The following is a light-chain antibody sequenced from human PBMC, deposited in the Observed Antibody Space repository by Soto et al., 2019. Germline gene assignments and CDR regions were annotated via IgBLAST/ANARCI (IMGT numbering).Light chain of an antibody. J-gene: IGLJ1*01. CDR1: SSDVGGYNY. CDR2: DVS. V-gene: IGLV2-14*01. Sequence: QAALAQPSCVSGSPGQSIAISCNGTSSDVGGYNYVSWYQQHPGKAPKLMVYDVSNRPSGVSNRFSGSKSGNTASLTISGLQAEDEADYYCSSYTSSSTYVFGTGTKVTVL. CDR3: SSYTSSSTYV.